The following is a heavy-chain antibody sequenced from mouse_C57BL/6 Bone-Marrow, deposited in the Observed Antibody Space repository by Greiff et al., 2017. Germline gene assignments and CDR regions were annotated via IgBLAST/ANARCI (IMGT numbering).Heavy chain of an antibody. CDR2: IDPSDSDT. J-gene: IGHJ4*01. Sequence: VKLMESGAELVRPGSSVKLSCKASGYTIKRYRKHKIKPRPIQGLAWIGNIDPSDSDTHYNQQFTDKDTLTVDKSSSTAYMQLSSLTSEDSAVYYCAREENYYAMDYWGQGTSVTVAS. CDR3: AREENYYAMDY. CDR1: GYTIKRYR. V-gene: IGHV1-52*01.